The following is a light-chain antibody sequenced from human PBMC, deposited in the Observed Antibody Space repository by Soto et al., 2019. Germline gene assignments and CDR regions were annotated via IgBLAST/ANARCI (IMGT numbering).Light chain of an antibody. CDR3: QRSDSTPYT. CDR1: QTISTY. CDR2: DAS. Sequence: DIQMTQSPSSLSASVGDRVTITCRASQTISTYLNWYQQKPGKAPRLLIYDASSLLSGVPSRFSGSGSGTYFTLTIASLQPEDFSTYYCQRSDSTPYTFGQGTKVEI. V-gene: IGKV1-39*01. J-gene: IGKJ2*01.